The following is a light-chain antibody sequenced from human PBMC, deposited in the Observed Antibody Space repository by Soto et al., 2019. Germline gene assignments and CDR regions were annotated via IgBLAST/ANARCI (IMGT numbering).Light chain of an antibody. CDR2: GAS. J-gene: IGKJ4*01. V-gene: IGKV3-15*01. Sequence: EIVMTQSPATLSVSPGERATLSCRASESVSSNLAWYQQKPGQAPRLLIYGASTRATGIPARFSGCGSGTEFTLTISSLQSEDFAVYYCQQYNNWPLALTFGGGTKVEIK. CDR3: QQYNNWPLALT. CDR1: ESVSSN.